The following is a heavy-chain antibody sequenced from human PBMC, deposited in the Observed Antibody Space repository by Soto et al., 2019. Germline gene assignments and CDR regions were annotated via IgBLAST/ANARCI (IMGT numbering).Heavy chain of an antibody. D-gene: IGHD2-15*01. Sequence: GGSPRLSCAASGFTFSSYWMSWVRQAPGKGLEWVANIKQDGSEKYYVDSVKGRFTISRDNAKNSLYLQMNSLRAEDTAVYYCARVLLVVAATHDAFDIWGQGTMVTVSS. CDR3: ARVLLVVAATHDAFDI. J-gene: IGHJ3*02. CDR1: GFTFSSYW. CDR2: IKQDGSEK. V-gene: IGHV3-7*01.